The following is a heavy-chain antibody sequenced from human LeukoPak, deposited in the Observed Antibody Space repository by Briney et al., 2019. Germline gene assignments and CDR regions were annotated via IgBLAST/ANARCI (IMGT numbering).Heavy chain of an antibody. CDR1: GFTFSSYE. Sequence: GGSLRLSCAASGFTFSSYEMIWVRQAPGKGLEWVSYIRSSGSTIYYADSVKGRFTISRDNAKNSLYLQMNSLRAEDTAVYYCAKDIYGGNWPNDYWGQGTLVTVSS. J-gene: IGHJ4*02. D-gene: IGHD4-23*01. CDR3: AKDIYGGNWPNDY. V-gene: IGHV3-48*03. CDR2: IRSSGSTI.